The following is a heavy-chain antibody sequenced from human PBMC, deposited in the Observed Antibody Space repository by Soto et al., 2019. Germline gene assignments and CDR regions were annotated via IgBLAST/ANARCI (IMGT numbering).Heavy chain of an antibody. Sequence: GESLKISCKASGYSFTRYWIGWVRQMPGKGLEWLGIIYPGDSDTRYSPSFQGQVTISADKSISTAYLQWTSLKASDTAMYYCNVAIGTIKGYLRMGASDIWGQGTTVTVSS. CDR2: IYPGDSDT. V-gene: IGHV5-51*01. CDR3: NVAIGTIKGYLRMGASDI. D-gene: IGHD1-7*01. J-gene: IGHJ3*02. CDR1: GYSFTRYW.